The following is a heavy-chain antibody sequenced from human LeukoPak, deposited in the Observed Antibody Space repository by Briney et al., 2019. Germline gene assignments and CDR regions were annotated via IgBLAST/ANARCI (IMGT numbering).Heavy chain of an antibody. CDR2: ISAYNDNT. CDR1: GYTFTSYG. Sequence: ASVKVSCKASGYTFTSYGISWVRQAPGQGLECMGWISAYNDNTNYAQKLQGRVTMTTNTSTSTAYMELRSLRSDDTAVYYCARDFPAGLWWSEYFQHWGQGTLVTVSS. J-gene: IGHJ1*01. CDR3: ARDFPAGLWWSEYFQH. D-gene: IGHD2-21*01. V-gene: IGHV1-18*01.